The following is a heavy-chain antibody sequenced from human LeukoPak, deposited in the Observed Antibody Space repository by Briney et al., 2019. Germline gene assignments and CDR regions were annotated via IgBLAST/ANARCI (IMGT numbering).Heavy chain of an antibody. J-gene: IGHJ4*02. CDR3: ARLRPADPRY. D-gene: IGHD2-2*01. CDR1: GYSFTSYW. CDR2: IFPGDSDT. V-gene: IGHV5-51*01. Sequence: GESLKISCKGSGYSFTSYWIGWVRQMPGKGLEWVGFIFPGDSDTRYSPSLQGQVTISADKSISTAYLQWSSLKASDTAMYYCARLRPADPRYWGQGTLVTVSS.